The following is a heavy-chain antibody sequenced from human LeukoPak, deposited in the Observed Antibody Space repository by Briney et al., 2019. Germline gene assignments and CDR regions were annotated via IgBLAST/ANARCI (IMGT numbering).Heavy chain of an antibody. D-gene: IGHD2-15*01. CDR2: INAGNGNT. V-gene: IGHV1-3*03. Sequence: ASVKVSCKASGYTFTSYAMHWVRQAPGQRLEWMGWINAGNGNTKYSQEFQGRVTITRDTSASTAYMELSSLRSEDMAVYYCARADRYCGGGSCYSPFDYWGQGTLVTVSS. CDR1: GYTFTSYA. CDR3: ARADRYCGGGSCYSPFDY. J-gene: IGHJ4*02.